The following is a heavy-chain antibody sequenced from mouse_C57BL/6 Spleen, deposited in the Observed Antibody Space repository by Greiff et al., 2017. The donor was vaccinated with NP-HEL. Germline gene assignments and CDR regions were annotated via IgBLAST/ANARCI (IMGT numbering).Heavy chain of an antibody. CDR2: IDPEDGET. D-gene: IGHD1-1*01. CDR1: GFNIKDYY. J-gene: IGHJ2*01. CDR3: ARGTTVRYYFDY. V-gene: IGHV14-2*01. Sequence: EVMLVESGAELVKPGASVKLSCTASGFNIKDYYMHWVKQRTEQGLEWIGRIDPEDGETKYAPKFQGKATITADTSSNTAYLQLSSLTSEDTAVYYCARGTTVRYYFDYWGQGTTLTVSS.